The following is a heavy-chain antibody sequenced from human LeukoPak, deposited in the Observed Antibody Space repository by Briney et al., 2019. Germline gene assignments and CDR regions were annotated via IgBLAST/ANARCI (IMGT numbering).Heavy chain of an antibody. D-gene: IGHD1-26*01. CDR3: ARPSVGATIDY. V-gene: IGHV1-46*01. J-gene: IGHJ4*02. CDR2: INPSGGST. Sequence: ASVKVSCKASGHTFTSYYMHWVRQAPGQGLERMGIINPSGGSTSYAQKFQGRVTMTRDTSTSTVYMELSSLRSEDTAVYYCARPSVGATIDYWGQGTLVTVSS. CDR1: GHTFTSYY.